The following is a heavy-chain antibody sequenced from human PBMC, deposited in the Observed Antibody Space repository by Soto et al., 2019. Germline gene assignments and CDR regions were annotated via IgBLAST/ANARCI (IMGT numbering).Heavy chain of an antibody. Sequence: PSETLSLTCSVSGGSVSSGSYYWNWIRQPPGRGLEWIGYTYYSGSANYNPSLKSRVTMSVDTSKNQFSLKLSSVTAADTAVYYCARKGPRLEEGFDYWGQGTLVTVYS. V-gene: IGHV4-61*01. CDR2: TYYSGSA. D-gene: IGHD3-16*01. J-gene: IGHJ4*02. CDR3: ARKGPRLEEGFDY. CDR1: GGSVSSGSYY.